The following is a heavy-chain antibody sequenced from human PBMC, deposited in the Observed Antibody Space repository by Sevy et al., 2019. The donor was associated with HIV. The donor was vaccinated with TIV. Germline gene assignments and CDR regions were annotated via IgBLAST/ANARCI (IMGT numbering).Heavy chain of an antibody. J-gene: IGHJ3*02. CDR1: GFTFSSYW. CDR3: ASIYDSSGYYYSDAFDI. Sequence: GGSLRLSCAASGFTFSSYWMSWVRQAPGKGLEWVANIKQDGSEKYYVDSVKGRFTISRDNAKNSLYLQMNSLRAEDTAVYYCASIYDSSGYYYSDAFDIWGQGIMVTVSS. CDR2: IKQDGSEK. V-gene: IGHV3-7*01. D-gene: IGHD3-22*01.